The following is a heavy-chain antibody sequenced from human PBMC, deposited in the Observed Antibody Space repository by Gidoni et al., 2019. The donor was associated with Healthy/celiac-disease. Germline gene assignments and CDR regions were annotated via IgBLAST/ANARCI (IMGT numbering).Heavy chain of an antibody. Sequence: EVQLLESGGGLVHPLGSLRLSCTASGFTFRSYALSWVRQAPGKGLEWVSGIRGSCGSTYYEDSGKGRFTISRDNSKKTLYLQMNSMRAEEKDVYYCAKEGIAVAGTWNDYWGQGTLVTVSS. CDR2: IRGSCGST. V-gene: IGHV3-23*01. CDR1: GFTFRSYA. D-gene: IGHD6-19*01. CDR3: AKEGIAVAGTWNDY. J-gene: IGHJ4*02.